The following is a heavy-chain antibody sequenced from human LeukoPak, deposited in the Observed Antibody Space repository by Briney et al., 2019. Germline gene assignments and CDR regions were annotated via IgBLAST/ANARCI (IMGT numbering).Heavy chain of an antibody. CDR1: GYTFTSYY. CDR3: ARGVVVTAILGWFDS. D-gene: IGHD2-21*02. V-gene: IGHV1-46*01. Sequence: ASVKVSCKASGYTFTSYYMHWVRQAPGQGLEWMGIINPSGGSTSYAQKFQGRVTMTRDTSTSTVYMELSSLRSEDTAVYYCARGVVVTAILGWFDSWGQGTLVTVSS. J-gene: IGHJ5*01. CDR2: INPSGGST.